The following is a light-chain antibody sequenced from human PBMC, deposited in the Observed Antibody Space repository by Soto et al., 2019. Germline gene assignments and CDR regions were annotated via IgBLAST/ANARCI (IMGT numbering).Light chain of an antibody. V-gene: IGLV2-23*02. Sequence: QSVLTQPASVSGSPGQSITISCTGTSSDVGSYDLVSWYQQHPGKAPKLMIYDVNKRPSGVSDRFSGSKSGNTASLTISGLQAEDEADYYCCSYAGSNTSYVFGSGTKVTVL. CDR3: CSYAGSNTSYV. CDR1: SSDVGSYDL. J-gene: IGLJ1*01. CDR2: DVN.